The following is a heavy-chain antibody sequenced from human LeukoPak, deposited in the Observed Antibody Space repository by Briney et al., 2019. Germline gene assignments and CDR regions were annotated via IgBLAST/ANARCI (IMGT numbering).Heavy chain of an antibody. J-gene: IGHJ4*02. CDR3: ARSYGDALFDY. CDR1: GFTFSSYA. Sequence: GGSLRLSCAASGFTFSSYAMHWVRQAPGKGLEWVAVISYDGSNKYYADSVEGRFTISRDNSKNTLYLQMNSLRAEDTAVYYCARSYGDALFDYWGQGTLVTVSS. CDR2: ISYDGSNK. D-gene: IGHD4-17*01. V-gene: IGHV3-30*04.